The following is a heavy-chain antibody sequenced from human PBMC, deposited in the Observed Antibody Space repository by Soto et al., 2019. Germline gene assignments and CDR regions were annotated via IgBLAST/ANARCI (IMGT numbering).Heavy chain of an antibody. D-gene: IGHD6-19*01. Sequence: NPSETLSLTCTVSGGSISSGGYYWSWIRQHPGKGLEWIGYIYYSGSTYYNPSLKSRVTISVDTSKNQFSLKLSSVTAADTAVYYCAREGYSSQGGPAVDLLFDYWGQGTLVTVSS. CDR1: GGSISSGGYY. CDR2: IYYSGST. J-gene: IGHJ4*02. CDR3: AREGYSSQGGPAVDLLFDY. V-gene: IGHV4-31*03.